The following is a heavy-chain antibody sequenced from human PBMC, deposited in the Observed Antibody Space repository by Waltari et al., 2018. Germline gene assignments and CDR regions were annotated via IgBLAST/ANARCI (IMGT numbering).Heavy chain of an antibody. Sequence: EVKLLESGGGLVQPGGSVRLSCAASGFTFSSYAMSWVRQAPGKGLGWVSAISGSGGSTYYADSVKGRFTISRDNSKNTLYLQMNSLRAEDTAVYYCAKASSFDDYVWGSYRYYFDYWGQGTLVTVSS. V-gene: IGHV3-23*01. D-gene: IGHD3-16*02. CDR1: GFTFSSYA. CDR2: ISGSGGST. J-gene: IGHJ4*02. CDR3: AKASSFDDYVWGSYRYYFDY.